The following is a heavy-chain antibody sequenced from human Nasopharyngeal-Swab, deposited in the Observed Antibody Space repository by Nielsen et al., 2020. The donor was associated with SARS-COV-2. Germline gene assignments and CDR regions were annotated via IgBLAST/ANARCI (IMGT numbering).Heavy chain of an antibody. V-gene: IGHV3-69-1*02. Sequence: HGRLDGLEWISYISDDNTIFYADSVKGRFTISRDNAKNSLYLHMNSLRDEDTALYYCARDSELLTNYYGLDYWGQGTLVTVSS. CDR2: ISDDNTI. D-gene: IGHD3-9*01. CDR3: ARDSELLTNYYGLDY. J-gene: IGHJ4*02.